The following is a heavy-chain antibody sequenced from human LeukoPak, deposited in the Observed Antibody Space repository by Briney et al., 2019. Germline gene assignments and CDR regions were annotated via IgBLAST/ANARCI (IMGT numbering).Heavy chain of an antibody. V-gene: IGHV3-21*01. CDR2: ISSSSSYI. CDR1: GFTFRSYS. D-gene: IGHD6-25*01. Sequence: GGSLRLSCAASGFTFRSYSMNWVRQAPGKGLEWVSSISSSSSYIYYADSVKGRFTISRDNAKNSLYLQMNSLRAEDTAVYYCAREAALGYFALGGRGTLVTVSS. CDR3: AREAALGYFAL. J-gene: IGHJ2*01.